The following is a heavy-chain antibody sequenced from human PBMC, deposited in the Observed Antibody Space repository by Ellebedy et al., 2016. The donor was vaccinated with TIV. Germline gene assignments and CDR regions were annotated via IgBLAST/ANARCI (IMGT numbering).Heavy chain of an antibody. J-gene: IGHJ6*02. D-gene: IGHD6-19*01. V-gene: IGHV4-59*01. CDR3: ARTSSGWVLDV. CDR2: IYYSGST. Sequence: MPSETLSLTCTVSGGSISSYYWSWIRQPPGKGLEWIAYIYYSGSTNYNPSLKSRVTISVDTSKNQFSLKLSSVTAADTAVYYCARTSSGWVLDVWGRGTTVTVSS. CDR1: GGSISSYY.